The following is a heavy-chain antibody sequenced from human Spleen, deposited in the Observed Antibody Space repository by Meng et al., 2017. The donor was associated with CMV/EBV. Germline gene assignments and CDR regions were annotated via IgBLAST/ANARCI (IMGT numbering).Heavy chain of an antibody. V-gene: IGHV3-48*03. Sequence: GESLKISCAASGFTFSSYEMNWVRQAPGKGLEWVSYISSSGSTIYYADSVKGRFTISRDNAKNSLYLQMNSLRAEDTAVYYCARVGYCSSTSCYRGGNYFDYWGQGTLVTVSS. CDR2: ISSSGSTI. CDR3: ARVGYCSSTSCYRGGNYFDY. CDR1: GFTFSSYE. J-gene: IGHJ4*02. D-gene: IGHD2-2*02.